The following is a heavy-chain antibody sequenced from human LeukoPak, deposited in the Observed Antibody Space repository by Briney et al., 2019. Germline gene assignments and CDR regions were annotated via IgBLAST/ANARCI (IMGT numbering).Heavy chain of an antibody. D-gene: IGHD4-17*01. CDR1: GFTFSSYA. J-gene: IGHJ5*02. CDR2: VTGSGGST. V-gene: IGHV3-23*01. CDR3: AKDPYGDYSWFGP. Sequence: GGSLRLSCAASGFTFSSYAMSWVRQAPGKGLEWVSAVTGSGGSTYDADSVKGRFTISRDNSKNTLYLQMNSLRAEDTAVYYCAKDPYGDYSWFGPWGQGTLVTVSS.